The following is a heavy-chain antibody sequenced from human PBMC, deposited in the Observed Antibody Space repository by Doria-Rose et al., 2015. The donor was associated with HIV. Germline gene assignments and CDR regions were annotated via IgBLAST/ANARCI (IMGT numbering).Heavy chain of an antibody. D-gene: IGHD6-13*01. V-gene: IGHV2-26*01. Sequence: QVTLKESGPVLVKPTETLTLTCTVSGCSLGSPGMGVSWIRQPPGKALEWLANIFSDDERSYKTSLKSRLTISRGTSKSQVVLTMTDMDPVDTATYYCARIKSSRWYHKYYFDFWGQGTLVIVSA. CDR1: GCSLGSPGMG. J-gene: IGHJ4*02. CDR2: IFSDDER. CDR3: ARIKSSRWYHKYYFDF.